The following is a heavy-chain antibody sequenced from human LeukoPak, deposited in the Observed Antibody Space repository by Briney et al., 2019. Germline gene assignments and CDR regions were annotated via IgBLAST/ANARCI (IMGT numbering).Heavy chain of an antibody. Sequence: ASVKVSCKASGYTFTSYYMHWVRQAPGQGLEWMGIINPRGGSTSYAQKFQGRVTMTRDMSTSTVYMELSSLRSEDMAVYYCARGTVGYTGSNYYYYYMDVWGKGTTVTVSS. CDR1: GYTFTSYY. D-gene: IGHD1-1*01. V-gene: IGHV1-46*01. CDR3: ARGTVGYTGSNYYYYYMDV. CDR2: INPRGGST. J-gene: IGHJ6*03.